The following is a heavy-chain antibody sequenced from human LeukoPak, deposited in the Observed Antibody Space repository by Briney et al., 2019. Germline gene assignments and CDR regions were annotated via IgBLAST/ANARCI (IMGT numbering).Heavy chain of an antibody. CDR1: GGSISSGDYY. V-gene: IGHV4-61*08. J-gene: IGHJ6*02. Sequence: SQTLSLTCTVSGGSISSGDYYWSWIRQPPGKGLEWIGYIYYSGSTNYNPSLKSRVTISVDTSKNQFSLKLSSVTAADTAVYYCARENLDSSGYYYYYGMDVWGQGTTVTVSS. CDR3: ARENLDSSGYYYYYGMDV. CDR2: IYYSGST. D-gene: IGHD3-22*01.